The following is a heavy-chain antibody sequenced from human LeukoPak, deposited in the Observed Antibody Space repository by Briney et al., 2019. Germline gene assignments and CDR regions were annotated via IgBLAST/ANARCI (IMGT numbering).Heavy chain of an antibody. CDR2: IYPGDSDT. CDR3: ARRNYYDSSGYSDY. Sequence: GESLQISCKGSGYRFTSSWIGWVRQMPGKGLEWMGIIYPGDSDTKYSPSFQGQVTISADKSITTAYLQWSSLKASDTAMYYCARRNYYDSSGYSDYWGQGTLVTVSS. D-gene: IGHD3-22*01. CDR1: GYRFTSSW. J-gene: IGHJ4*02. V-gene: IGHV5-51*01.